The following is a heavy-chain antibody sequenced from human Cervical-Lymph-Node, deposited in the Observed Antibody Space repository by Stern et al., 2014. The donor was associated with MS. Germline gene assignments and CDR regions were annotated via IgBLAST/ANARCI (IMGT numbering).Heavy chain of an antibody. CDR2: INPSGGST. Sequence: VQLVESGAEVKKPGASVKVSCKASGYTFTSYYMHWVRHAPGPRIERLGIINPSGGSTSYAQKFQGRVTMTRDTSTSTVYMELSSLRSEDTAVYYCAREVAGHRLGMMDVWGQGTTVTVSS. D-gene: IGHD6-19*01. V-gene: IGHV1-46*01. J-gene: IGHJ6*02. CDR3: AREVAGHRLGMMDV. CDR1: GYTFTSYY.